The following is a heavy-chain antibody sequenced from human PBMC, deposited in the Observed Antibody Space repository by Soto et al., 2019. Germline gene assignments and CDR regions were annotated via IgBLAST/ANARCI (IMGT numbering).Heavy chain of an antibody. V-gene: IGHV1-3*05. CDR2: INAGNGNT. Sequence: QVQLVQSGAEEKKPGASVKVSCKASGYTFTSYAMHWVRQAPGQRLEWMGWINAGNGNTKYSQKFQGRVTITRDTSASTAYMELSSLRSEDTAVYYCARSIVVVTALDYWGQGTLVIFSS. CDR3: ARSIVVVTALDY. J-gene: IGHJ4*02. D-gene: IGHD2-21*02. CDR1: GYTFTSYA.